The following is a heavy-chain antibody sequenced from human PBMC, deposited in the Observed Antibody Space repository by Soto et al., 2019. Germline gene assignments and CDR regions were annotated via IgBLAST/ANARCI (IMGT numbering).Heavy chain of an antibody. CDR1: GYTFTTYD. D-gene: IGHD1-26*01. Sequence: QVQLVQSGPEVKKPGASVKVSCKASGYTFTTYDFNWVRQAPGQGLEWMGWLNPKSGMTGSAQKFQGRVTMTRDSSISTVYRELSSMRSEDTDVYYCARVAGSPDYWGQGTLVTVSS. CDR2: LNPKSGMT. J-gene: IGHJ4*02. V-gene: IGHV1-8*01. CDR3: ARVAGSPDY.